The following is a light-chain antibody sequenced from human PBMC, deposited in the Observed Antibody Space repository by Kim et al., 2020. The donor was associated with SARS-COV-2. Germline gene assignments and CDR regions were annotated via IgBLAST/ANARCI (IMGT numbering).Light chain of an antibody. J-gene: IGLJ2*01. CDR2: DVN. Sequence: PGHSITSSCTGPSDVFGYKYVSWYQHYPGKAPKLMIYDVNKRPSGVSIRFSGSKSGNTASLTISGLQTEDEADYYCSSYTGSSTVVFGGGTQLTVL. CDR1: SDVFGYKY. V-gene: IGLV2-14*03. CDR3: SSYTGSSTVV.